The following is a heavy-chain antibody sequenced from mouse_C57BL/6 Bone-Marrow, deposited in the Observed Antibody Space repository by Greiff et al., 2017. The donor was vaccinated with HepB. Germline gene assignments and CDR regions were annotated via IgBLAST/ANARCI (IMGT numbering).Heavy chain of an antibody. J-gene: IGHJ2*01. V-gene: IGHV3-6*01. CDR2: ISYDGSN. Sequence: VQLQQSGPGLVKPSQSLSLTCSVTGYSITSGYYWNWIRQFPGNKLEWMGYISYDGSNNYNPSLKNRISITRDTSKNQFFLKLNSVTTEDTATYYCARIHDFYYFDYWGQGTTLTVSS. CDR1: GYSITSGYY. D-gene: IGHD2-13*01. CDR3: ARIHDFYYFDY.